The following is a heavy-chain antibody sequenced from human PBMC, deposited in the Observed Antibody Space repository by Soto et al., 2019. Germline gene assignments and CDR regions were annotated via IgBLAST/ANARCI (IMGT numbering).Heavy chain of an antibody. CDR2: MSHSGGT. V-gene: IGHV4-34*01. J-gene: IGHJ3*02. D-gene: IGHD1-7*01. Sequence: QVQLQQWGAGLLKPSETLSLTCAVYGGFVSSGSYYWSWIRQPPGKGLAWIGEMSHSGGTHFNPSLKSRVTISVDTSKNQYSLKMSSVTAADTALYYCARVERGTATTVVDAFDIWGPGTMVNVSA. CDR1: GGFVSSGSYY. CDR3: ARVERGTATTVVDAFDI.